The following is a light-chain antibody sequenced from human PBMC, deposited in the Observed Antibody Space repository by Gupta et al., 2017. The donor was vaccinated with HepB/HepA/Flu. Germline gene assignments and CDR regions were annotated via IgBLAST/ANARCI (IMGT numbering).Light chain of an antibody. J-gene: IGKJ1*01. V-gene: IGKV3-15*01. CDR3: QQFNKWPRT. CDR1: QNIDVH. Sequence: DTVMTQSPATLSVSPADRVTLSCRASQNIDVHLSWFQQKPGQAPRLLIYRASTRATDIPVRFSGSGSGTEFTLTINSLQSEDFAVYYCQQFNKWPRTFGQGTRVDIK. CDR2: RAS.